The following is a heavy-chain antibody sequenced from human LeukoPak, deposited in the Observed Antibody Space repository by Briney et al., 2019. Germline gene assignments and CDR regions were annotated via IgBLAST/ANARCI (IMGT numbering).Heavy chain of an antibody. CDR1: GFTFSSYS. CDR2: ISSSSSYI. V-gene: IGHV3-21*01. CDR3: ARAFIKVRSSGFDP. D-gene: IGHD3-22*01. Sequence: GGSLRLSCAASGFTFSSYSMNWVRQAPGKGLEWVSSISSSSSYIYYADSVKGRFTISRDNAKNSLYQQMNSLRAEDTAVYYCARAFIKVRSSGFDPWGQGTLVTVSS. J-gene: IGHJ5*02.